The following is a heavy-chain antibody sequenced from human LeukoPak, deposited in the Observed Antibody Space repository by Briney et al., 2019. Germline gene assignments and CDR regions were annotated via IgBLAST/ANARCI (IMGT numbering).Heavy chain of an antibody. Sequence: GGSLRLSCAASGFTFRTYGMNWVCQAPGKGLEWVSSISSSSSYIYYADSVKGRFTISRDNAKNSLYLQMNSLRAEDTAVYYCAREDVPGGAFDIWGQGTMVTVSS. CDR3: AREDVPGGAFDI. V-gene: IGHV3-21*01. D-gene: IGHD1-14*01. J-gene: IGHJ3*02. CDR2: ISSSSSYI. CDR1: GFTFRTYG.